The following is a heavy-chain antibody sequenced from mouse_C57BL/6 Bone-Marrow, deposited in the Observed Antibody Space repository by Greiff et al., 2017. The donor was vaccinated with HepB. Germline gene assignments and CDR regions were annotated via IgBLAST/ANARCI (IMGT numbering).Heavy chain of an antibody. CDR2: INPNNGGT. CDR1: GYTFTDYY. J-gene: IGHJ2*01. Sequence: EVQLQQSGPELVKPGASVKISCKASGYTFTDYYMNWVKQSHGKSLEWIGDINPNNGGTSYNQKFKGKATLTVDKSSSTAYMELRSLTSEDSAVYYCARDSSGYDYWGEGTTLTLSS. D-gene: IGHD3-2*02. V-gene: IGHV1-26*01. CDR3: ARDSSGYDY.